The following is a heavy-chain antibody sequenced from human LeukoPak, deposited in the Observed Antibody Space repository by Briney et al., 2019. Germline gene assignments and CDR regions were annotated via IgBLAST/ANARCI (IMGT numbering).Heavy chain of an antibody. V-gene: IGHV3-23*01. CDR1: GFIFTDCA. CDR2: INNGAGDT. CDR3: ARSGLATCHY. Sequence: GASLRFSCEASGFIFTDCAMRWLRQPAGKVLEWVSSINNGAGDTFFADSVKGRFTISRDDSMGMVYLQMNSLTAEDTAVYYCARSGLATCHYWGQGTLVTVSS. J-gene: IGHJ4*02. D-gene: IGHD3-10*01.